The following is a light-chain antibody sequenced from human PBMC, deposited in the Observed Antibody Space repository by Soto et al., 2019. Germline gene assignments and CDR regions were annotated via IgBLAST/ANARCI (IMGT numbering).Light chain of an antibody. J-gene: IGKJ1*01. CDR2: AAS. CDR3: QQSYSTPRT. V-gene: IGKV1-39*01. Sequence: DIQMTQSPSSLSASVGDRVTITCRASQSIATYLNWYQQKPGKAPKVLIYAASSLQSGVPSRFSGSGSGTEFTLTISSLHPEDFATYYCQQSYSTPRTFGQGTKVEIK. CDR1: QSIATY.